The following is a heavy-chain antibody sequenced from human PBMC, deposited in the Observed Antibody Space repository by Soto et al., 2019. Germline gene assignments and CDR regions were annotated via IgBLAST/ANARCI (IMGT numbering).Heavy chain of an antibody. Sequence: GGSLRLSCATSGFTFVNYWMNWVRQAPGKGLEWVANINQGGGEKSYVDSVKGRFTISRDNAKNSIYLEMSSLRAEDTGKYFCARGSGAATFDYWGQGTLVTVSS. J-gene: IGHJ4*02. V-gene: IGHV3-7*01. D-gene: IGHD3-10*01. CDR2: INQGGGEK. CDR1: GFTFVNYW. CDR3: ARGSGAATFDY.